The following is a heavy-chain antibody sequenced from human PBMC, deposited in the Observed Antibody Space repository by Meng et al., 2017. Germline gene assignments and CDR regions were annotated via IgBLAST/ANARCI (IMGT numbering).Heavy chain of an antibody. D-gene: IGHD3-22*01. Sequence: GESLKISCAASGFTFSGSAMHWVRQAPGKGLEWVANIKQDGSEKYYVDSVKGRFTISRDNAKNSLYLQMNSLRAEDTAVYYCARVLVVVITTYYFDYWGQGTLVTVSS. J-gene: IGHJ4*02. CDR3: ARVLVVVITTYYFDY. V-gene: IGHV3-7*01. CDR2: IKQDGSEK. CDR1: GFTFSGSA.